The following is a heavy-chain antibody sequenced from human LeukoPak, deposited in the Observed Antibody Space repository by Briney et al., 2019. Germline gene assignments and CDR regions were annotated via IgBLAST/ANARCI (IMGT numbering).Heavy chain of an antibody. CDR2: ILYTGRT. CDR1: GDSISSSRFY. Sequence: SETLSLTCTVSGDSISSSRFYWAWIRQPRGKGLEWIGSILYTGRTFYNPSLKSRVTISVDTSKNQFSLRLDSVTASDTAVYYCARRDVGATIDYWGQGTLVTVSS. J-gene: IGHJ4*02. CDR3: ARRDVGATIDY. V-gene: IGHV4-39*01. D-gene: IGHD1-26*01.